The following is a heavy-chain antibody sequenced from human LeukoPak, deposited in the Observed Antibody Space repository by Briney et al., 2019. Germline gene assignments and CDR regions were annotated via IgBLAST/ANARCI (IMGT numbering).Heavy chain of an antibody. CDR3: AKDSFGGLRAGWFDP. CDR1: GFTFSSYS. CDR2: ISSSSSTI. V-gene: IGHV3-48*04. D-gene: IGHD3-3*01. Sequence: PGGSLRLSCAASGFTFSSYSMNWVRQAPGKGLEWVSYISSSSSTIYYADSVKGRFTISRDNAKNSLYLQMNSLRAEDTAVYYCAKDSFGGLRAGWFDPWGQGTLVTVSS. J-gene: IGHJ5*02.